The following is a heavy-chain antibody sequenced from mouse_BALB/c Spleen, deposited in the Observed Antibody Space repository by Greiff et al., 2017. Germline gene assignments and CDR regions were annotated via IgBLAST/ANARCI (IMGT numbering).Heavy chain of an antibody. CDR3: AHSSPNAMDY. J-gene: IGHJ4*01. V-gene: IGHV14-3*02. Sequence: VQLQQSGAELVKPGASVKLSCTASGFNIKDTYMHWVKQRPEQGLEWIGRIDPANGNTKYDPKFQGKATITADTSSNTAYLQLSSLTSEDTAVYYCAHSSPNAMDYWGQGTSVTVSA. D-gene: IGHD1-1*01. CDR1: GFNIKDTY. CDR2: IDPANGNT.